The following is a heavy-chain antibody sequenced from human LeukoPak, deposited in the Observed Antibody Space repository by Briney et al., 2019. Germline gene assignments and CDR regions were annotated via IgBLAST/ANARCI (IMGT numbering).Heavy chain of an antibody. CDR3: ARDPPGTTAFDL. CDR1: GGSISSYY. D-gene: IGHD1-1*01. Sequence: SETLSLTGTVSGGSISSYYWSWIRQTPGKGLEWIGYIYYSGSTNYNPSLKSRVTISVDTSKNQFSLKLSSVIAADTAMFYCARDPPGTTAFDLWGQGTMVTVSS. CDR2: IYYSGST. V-gene: IGHV4-59*01. J-gene: IGHJ3*01.